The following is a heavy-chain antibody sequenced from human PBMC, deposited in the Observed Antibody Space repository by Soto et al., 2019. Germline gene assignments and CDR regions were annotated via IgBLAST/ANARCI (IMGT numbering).Heavy chain of an antibody. CDR2: IKGKTDGGTA. J-gene: IGHJ4*02. D-gene: IGHD3-9*01. CDR1: GFNLSHPW. Sequence: GGSLRLSCVASGFNLSHPWMTWVRQAAGKGLEWVGRIKGKTDGGTADYAAPVKGRATISRDDSKNTVYLQMNSLKTEDTAVYYCTTGIYYDILTGYHNVAYWGQGALVTVSS. CDR3: TTGIYYDILTGYHNVAY. V-gene: IGHV3-15*01.